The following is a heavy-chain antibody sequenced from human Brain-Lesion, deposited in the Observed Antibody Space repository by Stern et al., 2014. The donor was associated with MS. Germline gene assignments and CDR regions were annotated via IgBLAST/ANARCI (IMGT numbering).Heavy chain of an antibody. Sequence: VQLEESGPGLVKPSETLSLTCTVSGGSIINYYWPWIRQPPGKGLEWIGYSSDSGRVAENPSLKSRLTMSVDTSTNQFSLRLSSVTAADTAVYFCARGDIVVVPAARSFGSDYYYPGLDVWGQGTTISVS. D-gene: IGHD2-2*01. CDR1: GGSIINYY. CDR3: ARGDIVVVPAARSFGSDYYYPGLDV. V-gene: IGHV4-59*01. J-gene: IGHJ6*02. CDR2: SSDSGRV.